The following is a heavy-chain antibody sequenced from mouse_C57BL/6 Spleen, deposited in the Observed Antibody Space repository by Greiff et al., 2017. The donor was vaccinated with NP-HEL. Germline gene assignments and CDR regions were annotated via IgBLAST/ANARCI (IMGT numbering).Heavy chain of an antibody. CDR2: ISYDGSN. V-gene: IGHV3-6*01. Sequence: EVKLQESGPGLVKPSQSLSLTCSVTGYSITSGYYWNWIRQFPGNKLEWMGYISYDGSNNYNPSLKNRISITRDTSKNQFFLKLNSVTTEDTATYYCARDYYGSSYVLAYWGQGTLVTVSA. CDR3: ARDYYGSSYVLAY. J-gene: IGHJ3*01. CDR1: GYSITSGYY. D-gene: IGHD1-1*01.